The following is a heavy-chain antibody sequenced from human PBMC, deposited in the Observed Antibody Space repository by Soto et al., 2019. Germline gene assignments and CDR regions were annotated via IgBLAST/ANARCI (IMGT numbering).Heavy chain of an antibody. J-gene: IGHJ4*02. D-gene: IGHD2-8*01. CDR2: IYYSGNS. V-gene: IGHV4-39*01. Sequence: SETLSLTCSVAGAFISNSPYHWAWVRQPPGKGLEWIGSIYYSGNSYYNPSLKSRVTISLDTSKNQFSLQLTSVTAADTAVYYCATTWVGDNQVHTNGYFYLGFWGRGTLVTVSS. CDR3: ATTWVGDNQVHTNGYFYLGF. CDR1: GAFISNSPYH.